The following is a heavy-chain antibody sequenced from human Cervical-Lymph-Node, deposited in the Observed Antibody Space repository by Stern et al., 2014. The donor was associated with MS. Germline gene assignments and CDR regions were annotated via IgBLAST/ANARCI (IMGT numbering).Heavy chain of an antibody. J-gene: IGHJ6*02. Sequence: VQLVESGPGLVKPSQTLSLTCTVSGGSISSDNYYWTWIRPHPGQGLEWIGHIYYRGTTYYNPSLKSRVSITVDTSKNLFSLRLSSVTAADTAVYYCARDHFTTSLDVWGHGTTVTVS. CDR3: ARDHFTTSLDV. CDR1: GGSISSDNYY. D-gene: IGHD2-2*01. CDR2: IYYRGTT. V-gene: IGHV4-31*03.